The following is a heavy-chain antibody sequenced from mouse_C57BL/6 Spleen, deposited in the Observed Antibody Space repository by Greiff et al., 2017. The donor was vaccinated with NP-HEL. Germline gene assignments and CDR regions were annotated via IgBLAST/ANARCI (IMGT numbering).Heavy chain of an antibody. Sequence: VQLQQSGPELVKPGASVKISCKASGYSFTSYYIHWVKQRPGQGLEWIGWIYPGSGNTKYNEKFKGKATLTADTSSSTAYMQLSSLTSEDSAVYYCARDDGNYPYYYAMDYWGQGTSVTGSS. J-gene: IGHJ4*01. D-gene: IGHD2-3*01. V-gene: IGHV1-66*01. CDR2: IYPGSGNT. CDR1: GYSFTSYY. CDR3: ARDDGNYPYYYAMDY.